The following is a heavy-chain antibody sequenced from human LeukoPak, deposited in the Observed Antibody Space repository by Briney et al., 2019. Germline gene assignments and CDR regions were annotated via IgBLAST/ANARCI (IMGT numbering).Heavy chain of an antibody. Sequence: ASVKVSCKASGYTFTGYYMHCVRQAPGQGLEWTGWINPNSGGTNYAQKFQGRVTMTRETSISAASRELSRLRSDDTAVYYCARDLYGSGSYWFDPWGQGTLVTVSS. V-gene: IGHV1-2*02. CDR3: ARDLYGSGSYWFDP. CDR1: GYTFTGYY. CDR2: INPNSGGT. D-gene: IGHD3-10*01. J-gene: IGHJ5*02.